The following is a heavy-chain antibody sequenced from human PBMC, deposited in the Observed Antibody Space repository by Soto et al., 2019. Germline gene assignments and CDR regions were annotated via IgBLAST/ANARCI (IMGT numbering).Heavy chain of an antibody. Sequence: SETLSLTCTVSGGSISSYYWSWIRQPPGKGLEWIGYIYYSGSTNYNPSLKSRVTISVDTSKNQFSLKLSSVTAADTAVYYCARGEFGSGYDWGDYYYYMDVWGKGTTVTVSS. CDR2: IYYSGST. CDR1: GGSISSYY. J-gene: IGHJ6*03. V-gene: IGHV4-59*01. CDR3: ARGEFGSGYDWGDYYYYMDV. D-gene: IGHD5-12*01.